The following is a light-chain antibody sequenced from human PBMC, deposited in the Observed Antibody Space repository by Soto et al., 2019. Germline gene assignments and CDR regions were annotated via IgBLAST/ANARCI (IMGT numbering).Light chain of an antibody. CDR3: QQYERYFT. J-gene: IGKJ2*01. V-gene: IGKV1-5*01. Sequence: DIQMTQSPSTLSASVGDRVTIACRASQSISYRLAWYQQKSGKAPKLLIYDASSLESGVPSRFSGVGSGSEFTLTITDLQPDDFETYFCQQYERYFTFGQGTKL. CDR2: DAS. CDR1: QSISYR.